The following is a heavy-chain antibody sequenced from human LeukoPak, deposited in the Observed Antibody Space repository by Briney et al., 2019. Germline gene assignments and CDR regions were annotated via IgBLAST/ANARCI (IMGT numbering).Heavy chain of an antibody. Sequence: PSETLSLTCAVYGGSFSGYYWSWIRQPPGKGLEWIGEINHSGSTNYNPSLKSRVTIPVDTSKNQFSLKLSSVTAADTAVYYCARGAGGYSYGYFFDYWGQGTLVTVSS. J-gene: IGHJ4*02. CDR2: INHSGST. D-gene: IGHD5-18*01. CDR1: GGSFSGYY. CDR3: ARGAGGYSYGYFFDY. V-gene: IGHV4-34*01.